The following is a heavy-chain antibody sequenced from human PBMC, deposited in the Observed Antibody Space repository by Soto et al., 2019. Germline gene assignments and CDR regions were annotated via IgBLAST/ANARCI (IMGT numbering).Heavy chain of an antibody. V-gene: IGHV4-4*09. CDR3: ARGPSGHKVHY. D-gene: IGHD7-27*01. CDR1: GGSISSYY. CDR2: IFDSGTT. Sequence: SETLSLTCTVSGGSISSYYWSWIRQPPGKGLEWIGHIFDSGTTYTNPSLRSQVAISLDTSKNHFSLTLSSVTDADTAVYYCARGPSGHKVHYWGQGALVTVSS. J-gene: IGHJ4*02.